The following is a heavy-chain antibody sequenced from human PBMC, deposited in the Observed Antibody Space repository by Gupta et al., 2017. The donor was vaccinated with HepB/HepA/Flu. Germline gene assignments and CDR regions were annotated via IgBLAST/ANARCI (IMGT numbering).Heavy chain of an antibody. CDR2: IWYDGSIK. D-gene: IGHD1-26*01. V-gene: IGHV3-33*01. CDR3: ARGSGSYQGNGFDY. Sequence: QVQLVESGGGVVQPGRSLRLSCTASGFNFSTYGMHWVRQAPGKGLEWVAVIWYDGSIKYYADSVKGRFTISRDNFKNTLYLQINSLRAEDTAVYYCARGSGSYQGNGFDYWGQGTLVTVSS. CDR1: GFNFSTYG. J-gene: IGHJ4*02.